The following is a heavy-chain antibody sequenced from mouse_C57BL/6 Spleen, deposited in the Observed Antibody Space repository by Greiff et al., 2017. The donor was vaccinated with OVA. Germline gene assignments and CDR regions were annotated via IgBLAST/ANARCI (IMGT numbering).Heavy chain of an antibody. CDR2: LYPGDGDT. CDR3: AREYYYGSSQFAY. D-gene: IGHD1-1*01. V-gene: IGHV1-82*01. CDR1: GYAFSSSW. Sequence: QVQLQQSGPELVKPGASVKISCKASGYAFSSSWLNWVKQRPGKGLEWIGRLYPGDGDTNYNGKFKGKATLTADKSSSTAYMQLSSLTSDDSAVYFCAREYYYGSSQFAYWGQGTLVTVSA. J-gene: IGHJ3*01.